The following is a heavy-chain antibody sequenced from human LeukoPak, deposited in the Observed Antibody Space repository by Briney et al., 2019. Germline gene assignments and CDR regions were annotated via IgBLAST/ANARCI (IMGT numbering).Heavy chain of an antibody. D-gene: IGHD2-2*01. V-gene: IGHV1-8*03. CDR3: ARSRGPYCSSTSCWGYYYYYYMDV. CDR2: MNPNSGNT. CDR1: GGTFSSYA. J-gene: IGHJ6*03. Sequence: ASVKVSCKASGGTFSSYAISWVRQAPGQGLEWMGWMNPNSGNTGYAQKFQGRVTITRDTSASTAYMELSSLRSEDTAVYYCARSRGPYCSSTSCWGYYYYYYMDVWGKGTTVTVSS.